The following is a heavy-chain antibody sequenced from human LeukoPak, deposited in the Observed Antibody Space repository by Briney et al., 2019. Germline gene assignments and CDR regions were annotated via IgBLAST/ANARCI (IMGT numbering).Heavy chain of an antibody. J-gene: IGHJ4*02. CDR1: GFTFNDYA. CDR2: ISWSSGDK. D-gene: IGHD5-24*01. CDR3: SKARRDAYNDPFDY. V-gene: IGHV3-9*01. Sequence: GRSLRLSCAASGFTFNDYAMHWVRQAPGKGLEWVSGISWSSGDKGYAASVKGRFTISRDNAKNSLYLQMNSLRAEDTALYYCSKARRDAYNDPFDYWGQGTLVTVSS.